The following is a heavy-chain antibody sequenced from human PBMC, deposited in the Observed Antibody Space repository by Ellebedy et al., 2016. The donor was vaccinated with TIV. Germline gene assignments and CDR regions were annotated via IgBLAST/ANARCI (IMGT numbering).Heavy chain of an antibody. CDR2: IYSSGST. Sequence: MPSETLSLTCTVSGGSISRFYWSWIRPAPGKRLEWIGYIYSSGSTKYNPSLESRVTISVDTSRNQFSLKLSSVIAADTAVYYCARLRYDYGDLYVDYWGQGTQVTVSS. CDR1: GGSISRFY. CDR3: ARLRYDYGDLYVDY. D-gene: IGHD4-17*01. J-gene: IGHJ4*02. V-gene: IGHV4-59*08.